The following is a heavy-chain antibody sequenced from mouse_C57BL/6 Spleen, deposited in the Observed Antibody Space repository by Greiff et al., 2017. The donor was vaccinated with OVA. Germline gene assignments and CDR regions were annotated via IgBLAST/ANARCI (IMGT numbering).Heavy chain of an antibody. D-gene: IGHD2-4*01. CDR3: ARGGIYDYDWYFDV. J-gene: IGHJ1*03. CDR1: GYSFTDYN. Sequence: EVQLQQSGPELVKPGASVKISCKASGYSFTDYNMNWVQQSNGKSLEWIGVINPNYGTTSYNQKFKGKATLTVDQSSSTAYMQLNSLTSEDSAVYYCARGGIYDYDWYFDVWGTGTTVTVSS. V-gene: IGHV1-39*01. CDR2: INPNYGTT.